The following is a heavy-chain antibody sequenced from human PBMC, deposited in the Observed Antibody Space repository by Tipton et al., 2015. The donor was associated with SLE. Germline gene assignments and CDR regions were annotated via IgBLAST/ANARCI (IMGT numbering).Heavy chain of an antibody. J-gene: IGHJ1*01. CDR2: IYSGGST. CDR1: GFTFSSYA. CDR3: AQSGGGYFQH. D-gene: IGHD3-16*01. Sequence: SLRLSCAASGFTFSSYAMSWVRQAPGKGLEWVSVIYSGGSTYYADSVKGRFTISRDNSKNTLYLQMNSLRAEDTAVYYRAQSGGGYFQHWGQGTLVTVSS. V-gene: IGHV3-23*03.